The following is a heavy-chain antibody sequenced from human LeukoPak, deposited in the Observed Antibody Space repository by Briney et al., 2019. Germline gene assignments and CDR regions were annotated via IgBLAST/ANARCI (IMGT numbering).Heavy chain of an antibody. Sequence: GSLRLSCEASGFTFSTYGMHWVRQAPGKGAEGVAVICFDGSNKYYAESVKGRFTISRDNSKDTLYLEMNNVRAEDTAVYYCARAVGPFDYWGQRILVTVSS. CDR3: ARAVGPFDY. J-gene: IGHJ4*02. D-gene: IGHD3-16*01. CDR1: GFTFSTYG. CDR2: ICFDGSNK. V-gene: IGHV3-33*01.